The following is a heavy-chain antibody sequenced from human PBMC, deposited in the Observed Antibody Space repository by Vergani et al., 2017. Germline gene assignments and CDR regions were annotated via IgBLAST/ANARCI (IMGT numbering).Heavy chain of an antibody. CDR1: GFTFTDYG. CDR2: ISGSGVSA. J-gene: IGHJ4*02. D-gene: IGHD3-10*01. V-gene: IGHV3-23*04. Sequence: AQLVESGGGVVQPGSSLRLSCAASGFTFTDYGMHWVRQAPGKGLEWVSGISGSGVSAYYTDSVKGRFTISRDNSKNMLFLQMNNLRTEDTAIYYCAKQYFVSGNYLFDYWGQGTLVTVSS. CDR3: AKQYFVSGNYLFDY.